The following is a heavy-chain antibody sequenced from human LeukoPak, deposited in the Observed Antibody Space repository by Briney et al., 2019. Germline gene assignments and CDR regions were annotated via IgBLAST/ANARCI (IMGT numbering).Heavy chain of an antibody. D-gene: IGHD4-17*01. CDR2: IWYDGSNK. CDR1: GFTFSSYG. J-gene: IGHJ4*02. V-gene: IGHV3-33*01. Sequence: GGSLRLSCAASGFTFSSYGMHWVRQAPGKGLEWVAVIWYDGSNKYYADSVKGRFTISRDNSKNTLYLQMNSLRAEDTAVYYCARDHDYGPYCFDYWGQGTLVTVSS. CDR3: ARDHDYGPYCFDY.